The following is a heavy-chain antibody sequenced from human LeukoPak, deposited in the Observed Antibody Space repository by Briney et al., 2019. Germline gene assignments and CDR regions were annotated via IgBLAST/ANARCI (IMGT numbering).Heavy chain of an antibody. V-gene: IGHV3-30*02. CDR1: GFTLSSYG. J-gene: IGHJ6*04. CDR2: IRYDGRNK. CDR3: TAGSGSYPTLDV. D-gene: IGHD3-10*01. Sequence: GGSLRLSCAASGFTLSSYGMHWVRQAPGKGLDWVAFIRYDGRNKYYADSVKGRFTISRDNYKNTLYLQMNSLKTEDTAVYYCTAGSGSYPTLDVWGKGTTVTVSS.